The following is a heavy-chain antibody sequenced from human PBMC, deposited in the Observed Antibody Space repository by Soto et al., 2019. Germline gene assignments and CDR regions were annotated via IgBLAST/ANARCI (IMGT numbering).Heavy chain of an antibody. J-gene: IGHJ5*02. D-gene: IGHD2-2*03. CDR2: ISWNSGSI. V-gene: IGHV3-9*01. CDR3: AKDIDPLGYCSSTSCSGGFDP. CDR1: GFTFDDYA. Sequence: GGSLRLSCAASGFTFDDYAMHWVRQAPGKGLEWVSGISWNSGSIGYADSVKGRFTISRDNAKNSLYLQMNSLRAEDTALYYCAKDIDPLGYCSSTSCSGGFDPWGQGTLVTVSS.